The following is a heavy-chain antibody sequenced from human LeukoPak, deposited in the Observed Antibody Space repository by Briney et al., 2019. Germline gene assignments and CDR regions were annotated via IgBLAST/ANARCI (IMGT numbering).Heavy chain of an antibody. J-gene: IGHJ4*02. V-gene: IGHV1-2*02. Sequence: ASVKVSCKSSGFTFTDEYIHWVRQAPGQGLEWMGWINPNSGATLYAQKFQGRVTMTRDTSINTAYMELSSLRSDDTAVYYCTRAKRVIFDYWGQGTLVTVSS. CDR2: INPNSGAT. CDR3: TRAKRVIFDY. CDR1: GFTFTDEY. D-gene: IGHD1-1*01.